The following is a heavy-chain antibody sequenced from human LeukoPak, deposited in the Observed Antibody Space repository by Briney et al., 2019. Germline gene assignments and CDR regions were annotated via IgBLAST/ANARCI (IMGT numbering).Heavy chain of an antibody. D-gene: IGHD6-19*01. Sequence: TGGSLRLSCAASGFTFSSYSMNWVRQAPGKGLEWVSSISSSSSHIYYADSVKGRFTISRDNAKNSLYLQMNSLRAEDTAVYYCARDSRAVADAFDIWGQGTMVTVSS. J-gene: IGHJ3*02. V-gene: IGHV3-21*01. CDR1: GFTFSSYS. CDR2: ISSSSSHI. CDR3: ARDSRAVADAFDI.